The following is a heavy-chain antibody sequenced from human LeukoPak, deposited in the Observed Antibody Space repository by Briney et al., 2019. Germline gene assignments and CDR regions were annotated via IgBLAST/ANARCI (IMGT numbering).Heavy chain of an antibody. J-gene: IGHJ4*02. D-gene: IGHD3-10*01. CDR2: IYHSGST. CDR1: GGSISSSNW. V-gene: IGHV4-4*02. CDR3: ARGIGGSGSSIDY. Sequence: PSENLSLTCAVSGGSISSSNWGSWVRQPPGKGLEWIGQIYHSGSTNYNPSLKSRVTISVEKSKTQFSLKLSSVTAADTAVYYCARGIGGSGSSIDYWGQGTLVTVSS.